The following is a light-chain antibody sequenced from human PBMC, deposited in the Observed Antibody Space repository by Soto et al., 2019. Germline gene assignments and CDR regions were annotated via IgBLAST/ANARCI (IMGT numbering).Light chain of an antibody. J-gene: IGKJ1*01. CDR2: DVS. Sequence: DIEMTQSPSTLSASIGDRVTITCRASESVRSWLAWFQQKPGKAPKFLIYDVSTLASGVPSRFSGSGSGTEFTLTISSLQPDDFATYYCQQYNSHLWTFGQGTKVDIK. V-gene: IGKV1-5*01. CDR1: ESVRSW. CDR3: QQYNSHLWT.